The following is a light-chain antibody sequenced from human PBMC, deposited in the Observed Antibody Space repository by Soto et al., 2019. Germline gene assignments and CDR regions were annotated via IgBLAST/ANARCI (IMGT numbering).Light chain of an antibody. CDR2: KAS. J-gene: IGKJ4*01. Sequence: DIQMTQSPSTLSASVGDRVTITCRASQSISTWLAWYQQKRGKAPKLLIYKASSLESGVSSRFSGSGSGTEFPLTISSLQPDDFATYYCQQYNTYPLTFGGGNTVEIK. CDR1: QSISTW. V-gene: IGKV1-5*03. CDR3: QQYNTYPLT.